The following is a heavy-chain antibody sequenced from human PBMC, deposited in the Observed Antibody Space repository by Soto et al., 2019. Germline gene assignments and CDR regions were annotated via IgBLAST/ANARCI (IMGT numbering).Heavy chain of an antibody. CDR2: IYYRAST. J-gene: IGHJ5*02. CDR3: ASYGEDNWFDP. CDR1: GVSISSGDYY. D-gene: IGHD4-17*01. V-gene: IGHV4-30-4*01. Sequence: ASETLSLTCTVSGVSISSGDYYWIWIRQPPGKGREGVAYIYYRASTHYTPSLKSRLTISVDTSKNQFSLKLSSVTAADTAVYYCASYGEDNWFDPWGQGTLVTVSS.